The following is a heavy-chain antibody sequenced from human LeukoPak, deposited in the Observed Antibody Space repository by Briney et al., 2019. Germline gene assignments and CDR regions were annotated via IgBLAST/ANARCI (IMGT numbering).Heavy chain of an antibody. J-gene: IGHJ5*02. Sequence: SETLFLTCTVSGGSISSGSFYWGWIRQPPGKGLEWIGSIYYRGSTFYNPSLTSRVTMSVDTPKNQLSLRLSSVTAADTAVYYCARHAIYSGDYSFWFDPWGLGTPVTVSS. CDR1: GGSISSGSFY. D-gene: IGHD1-26*01. CDR3: ARHAIYSGDYSFWFDP. CDR2: IYYRGST. V-gene: IGHV4-39*01.